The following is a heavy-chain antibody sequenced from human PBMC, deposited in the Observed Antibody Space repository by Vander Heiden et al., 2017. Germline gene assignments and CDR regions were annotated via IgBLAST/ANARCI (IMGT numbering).Heavy chain of an antibody. D-gene: IGHD7-27*01. CDR2: ITRSGDKA. Sequence: EVQLVESGGGLVQPGGSLRLSCEASGFTFTRYAMTWVRQAPGKGLEWVSAITRSGDKAYYAASVKDRFTISRDNSNNMVFLHMTSLTVEDTAVFYCAKDGDPRGDGSNDHYFDSWGQGAPVTVTS. CDR1: GFTFTRYA. J-gene: IGHJ4*02. CDR3: AKDGDPRGDGSNDHYFDS. V-gene: IGHV3-23*04.